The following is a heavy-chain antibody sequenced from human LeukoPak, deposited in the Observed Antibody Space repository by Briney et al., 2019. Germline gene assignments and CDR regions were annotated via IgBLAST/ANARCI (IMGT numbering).Heavy chain of an antibody. CDR1: GFTFSDYY. V-gene: IGHV3-11*04. Sequence: PGGSLRLSRAASGFTFSDYYMNWIRQAPGKGLEWVSYISSSGGTIYYADSVKGRFTISRDNAKNSLCLQMNSLRAEDTAVYYCARAFSSGYKRMDVWGKGTTVTVSS. CDR2: ISSSGGTI. D-gene: IGHD3-22*01. CDR3: ARAFSSGYKRMDV. J-gene: IGHJ6*04.